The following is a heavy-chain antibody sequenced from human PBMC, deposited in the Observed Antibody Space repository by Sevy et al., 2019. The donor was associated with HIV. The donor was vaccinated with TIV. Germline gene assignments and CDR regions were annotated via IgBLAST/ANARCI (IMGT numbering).Heavy chain of an antibody. J-gene: IGHJ4*02. CDR2: ISGFNGDT. CDR3: VRGTTFYDFWTGGDY. D-gene: IGHD3-3*01. Sequence: ASVKVSCKASGYTFTNYAISWVRQAPGQGLEWMGWISGFNGDTKNAEKFQGRFTMTTDTSTKTAYMDLRSLRSDDTAVYYCVRGTTFYDFWTGGDYWGQGTLVTGSS. V-gene: IGHV1-18*01. CDR1: GYTFTNYA.